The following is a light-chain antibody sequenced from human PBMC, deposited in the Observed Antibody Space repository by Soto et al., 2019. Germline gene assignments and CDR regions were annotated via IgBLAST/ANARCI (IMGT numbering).Light chain of an antibody. CDR1: QSVSSN. Sequence: VMTQSPATLPVSPGERATLSCRASQSVSSNLAWYQQKPGQAPRLLIYGASTRATGIPARFSGSGSGTEFTLTISSLQSEDFAVYYCQQYNNWPRTFGQGAKVDIK. CDR2: GAS. J-gene: IGKJ1*01. V-gene: IGKV3-15*01. CDR3: QQYNNWPRT.